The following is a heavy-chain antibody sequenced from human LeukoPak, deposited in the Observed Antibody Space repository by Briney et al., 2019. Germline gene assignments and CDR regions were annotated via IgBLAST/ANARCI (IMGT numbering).Heavy chain of an antibody. CDR2: ISYDGSSK. V-gene: IGHV3-30*18. CDR1: GFTFSSYG. J-gene: IGHJ4*02. CDR3: AKVLRGGVDFDY. Sequence: GGSLRLSCAASGFTFSSYGMHWVRQAPGKGLEWVAVISYDGSSKYYADSVKGRFTISRDNSKNTLYLQMNSLRAEDTAVYYCAKVLRGGVDFDYWGQGTLVTVSS. D-gene: IGHD2-15*01.